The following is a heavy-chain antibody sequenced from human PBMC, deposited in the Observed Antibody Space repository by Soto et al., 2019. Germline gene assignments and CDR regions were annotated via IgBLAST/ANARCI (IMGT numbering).Heavy chain of an antibody. J-gene: IGHJ6*02. CDR1: GFTFSDHY. V-gene: IGHV3-72*01. CDR2: TRNKANSYTT. CDR3: ARESPYYYDSSSYGMDV. D-gene: IGHD3-22*01. Sequence: EVQLVESGGGLVQPGGSLRLSCAASGFTFSDHYMDWVRQAPGKGLEWVGRTRNKANSYTTEYAASVKGRFTISKDDSKTSLYPQMNSLKTEDTAVYYCARESPYYYDSSSYGMDVWGQGTTVTVSS.